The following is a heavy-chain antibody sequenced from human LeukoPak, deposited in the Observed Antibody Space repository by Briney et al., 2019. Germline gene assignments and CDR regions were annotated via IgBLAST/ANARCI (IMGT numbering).Heavy chain of an antibody. J-gene: IGHJ4*02. D-gene: IGHD6-13*01. CDR2: IRYDGSNK. CDR1: GFTFSSYG. V-gene: IGHV3-30*02. CDR3: AKGFVSSSWYGVSY. Sequence: GGSLRLSCAASGFTFSSYGMHWVRQAPGKGLGWVAFIRYDGSNKYYADSVKGRFTISRDNSKNTLYLQMNSLRAEDTAVYYCAKGFVSSSWYGVSYWGQGTLVTVSS.